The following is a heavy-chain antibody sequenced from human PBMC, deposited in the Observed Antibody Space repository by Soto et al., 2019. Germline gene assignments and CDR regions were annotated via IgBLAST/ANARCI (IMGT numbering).Heavy chain of an antibody. CDR1: GGSFSGYY. CDR2: INHSGST. CDR3: VKDGHSHSGMVV. V-gene: IGHV4-34*01. Sequence: SATLSLTCAFYGGSFSGYYWSWILQPPGQGLEWIGEINHSGSTNYNPSLKSRVTISVDTSKNQFSLKLSSVTAADTAVYSGVKDGHSHSGMVVCGKGSMVTVSS. J-gene: IGHJ6*04. D-gene: IGHD2-15*01.